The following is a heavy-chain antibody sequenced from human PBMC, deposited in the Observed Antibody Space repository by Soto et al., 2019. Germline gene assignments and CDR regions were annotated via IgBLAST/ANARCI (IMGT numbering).Heavy chain of an antibody. J-gene: IGHJ4*02. Sequence: SVKVSCKASGGTFSSYAISWVRQAPGQGLEWMGGVIPIFGTANYAQKFQGRVTITADESTSTAYMELSSLRSEDTAVYYCARRKYSSGLIDYWGQGTLVTVSS. CDR3: ARRKYSSGLIDY. V-gene: IGHV1-69*13. CDR2: VIPIFGTA. CDR1: GGTFSSYA. D-gene: IGHD6-25*01.